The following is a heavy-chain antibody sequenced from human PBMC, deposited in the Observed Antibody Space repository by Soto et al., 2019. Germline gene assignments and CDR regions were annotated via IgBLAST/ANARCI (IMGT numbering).Heavy chain of an antibody. CDR1: GFTFSSYD. V-gene: IGHV3-13*01. CDR2: IGTAGDT. CDR3: ARGGYGDYLVINYYYMDV. J-gene: IGHJ6*03. Sequence: GGSLRLSCAASGFTFSSYDMHWVRQATGKGLEWVSAIGTAGDTYYPGSVKGRFTISRENAKNSLYLQMNSLRAGDTAVYYCARGGYGDYLVINYYYMDVWGKGTTVTVSS. D-gene: IGHD4-17*01.